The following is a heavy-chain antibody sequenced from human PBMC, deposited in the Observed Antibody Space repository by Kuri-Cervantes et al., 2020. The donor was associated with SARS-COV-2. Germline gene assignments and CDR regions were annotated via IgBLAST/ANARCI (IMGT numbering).Heavy chain of an antibody. Sequence: LSLTCAASGFTFSSYAMSWVRQAPGKGLEWVSVIYSGGSSTYYADSVKGRFTISRDNSKNTLYLQMNSLRAEDTAVYYCAKDIAVAGHFDYWGQGTLVTVS. CDR3: AKDIAVAGHFDY. CDR2: IYSGGSST. CDR1: GFTFSSYA. J-gene: IGHJ4*02. D-gene: IGHD6-19*01. V-gene: IGHV3-23*03.